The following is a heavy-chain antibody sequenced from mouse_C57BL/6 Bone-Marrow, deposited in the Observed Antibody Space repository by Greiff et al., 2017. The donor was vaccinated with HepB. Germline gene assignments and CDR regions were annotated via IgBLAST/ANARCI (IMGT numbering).Heavy chain of an antibody. Sequence: VQLQQSGAELVKPGASVKLSCKASGYTFTSYWMQWVKQRPGQGLEWIGEIDPSDSYTNYNQKFKGKATLTVDTSSSTTYRQHSSLTAEDSAVYYCASGCSNSYWDQGTTLTVSS. CDR1: GYTFTSYW. CDR3: ASGCSNSY. CDR2: IDPSDSYT. D-gene: IGHD2-5*01. J-gene: IGHJ2*01. V-gene: IGHV1-50*01.